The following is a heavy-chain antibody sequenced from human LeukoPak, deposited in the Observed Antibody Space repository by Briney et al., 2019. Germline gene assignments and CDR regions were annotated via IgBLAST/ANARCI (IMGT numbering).Heavy chain of an antibody. J-gene: IGHJ5*02. Sequence: GGSLRLSCAASGFTFSSYAMSWVRQAPGKGLEWVSAISGSGGSTYYADSVKGRFTISRDNSKNTLYLQMNSLRAEDTAVYYCAKEAYSSSWYGNWFDPWGQGTLVTVSS. CDR3: AKEAYSSSWYGNWFDP. D-gene: IGHD6-13*01. V-gene: IGHV3-23*01. CDR2: ISGSGGST. CDR1: GFTFSSYA.